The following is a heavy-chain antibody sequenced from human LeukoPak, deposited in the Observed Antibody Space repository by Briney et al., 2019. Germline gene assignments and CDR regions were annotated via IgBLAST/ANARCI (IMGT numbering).Heavy chain of an antibody. CDR2: ISGSGSST. D-gene: IGHD6-25*01. CDR3: VLSRSAATRVFDY. CDR1: GFTFSNYA. Sequence: GGSLRLSCAASGFTFSNYAMSWVRQAPGKGLEWVSAISGSGSSTYYADSVKGRFTISRDNSKNTLCLQMNSLRVEDTAVYYCVLSRSAATRVFDYWGQGTLVTVSS. V-gene: IGHV3-23*01. J-gene: IGHJ4*02.